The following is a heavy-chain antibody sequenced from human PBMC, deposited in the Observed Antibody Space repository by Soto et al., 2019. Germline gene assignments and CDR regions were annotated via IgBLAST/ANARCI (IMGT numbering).Heavy chain of an antibody. J-gene: IGHJ4*02. CDR1: GFNVMSYW. CDR2: VKEDGSEL. CDR3: ARDIGFDYVN. D-gene: IGHD3-16*01. Sequence: GESLKISCAVSGFNVMSYWMSWVRQAPGKGLEWVASVKEDGSELYYLHSVRGRFSISRDSAGNALHLTMNYLSAEDTGVYFCARDIGFDYVNWGQGIPVTVSS. V-gene: IGHV3-7*01.